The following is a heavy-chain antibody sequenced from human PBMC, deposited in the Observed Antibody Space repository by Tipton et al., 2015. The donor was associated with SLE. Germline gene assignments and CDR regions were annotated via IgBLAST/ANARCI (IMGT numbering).Heavy chain of an antibody. CDR1: GGSISTGGYY. Sequence: TLSLTCTVSGGSISTGGYYWSWIRQHPGKGLEWIGYIYNSGGTDYNPSLKSRVTISVDTSKNHFSLELTSVTAADTAVYYCARVVTVGAAHYYDIDVWGQGTRVTVSS. J-gene: IGHJ6*02. D-gene: IGHD2-21*02. CDR3: ARVVTVGAAHYYDIDV. CDR2: IYNSGGT. V-gene: IGHV4-31*03.